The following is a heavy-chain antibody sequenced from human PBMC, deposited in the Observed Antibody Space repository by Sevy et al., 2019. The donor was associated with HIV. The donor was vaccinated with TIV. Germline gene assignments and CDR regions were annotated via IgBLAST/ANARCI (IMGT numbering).Heavy chain of an antibody. CDR1: GCTFTRYA. CDR3: ARDPHSVPHWGSFDS. D-gene: IGHD3-16*01. Sequence: WGSLRLSCEASGCTFTRYAFHWVRQAPGKGLEWVAVVSKEGTTNYYADSVKGRFTITRDNSRNTLFLQMQSLRADDTAVYFCARDPHSVPHWGSFDSWGQGTLVTVSS. J-gene: IGHJ4*02. CDR2: VSKEGTTN. V-gene: IGHV3-30-3*01.